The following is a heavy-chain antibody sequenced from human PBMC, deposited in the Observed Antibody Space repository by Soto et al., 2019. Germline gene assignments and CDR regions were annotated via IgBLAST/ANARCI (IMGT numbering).Heavy chain of an antibody. CDR2: IYYSGST. D-gene: IGHD3-22*01. Sequence: SETLSLTCTVSGGSISSSSYYWGWIRQPPGKGLEWIGSIYYSGSTYYNPSLKSRVTISVDTSKNQFSLKLSSVTAADTAVYYCARSPSDYYDSSGYRYWGQGTLVTVSS. CDR1: GGSISSSSYY. J-gene: IGHJ4*02. CDR3: ARSPSDYYDSSGYRY. V-gene: IGHV4-39*01.